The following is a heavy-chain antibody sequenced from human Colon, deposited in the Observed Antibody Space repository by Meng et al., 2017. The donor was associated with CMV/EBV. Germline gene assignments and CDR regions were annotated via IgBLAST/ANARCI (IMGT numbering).Heavy chain of an antibody. CDR2: ISYDGSNK. CDR3: AREPLYYDILTGYYRALGYFDY. J-gene: IGHJ4*02. Sequence: YAMHWVRQAPGKGLEWVAVISYDGSNKYYADSVKGRFTISRDNSKNTLYLQMNSLRAEDTAVYYCAREPLYYDILTGYYRALGYFDYWGQGTLVTVSS. CDR1: YA. D-gene: IGHD3-9*01. V-gene: IGHV3-30*04.